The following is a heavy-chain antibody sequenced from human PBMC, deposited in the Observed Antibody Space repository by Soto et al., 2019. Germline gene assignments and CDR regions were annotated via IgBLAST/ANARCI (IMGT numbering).Heavy chain of an antibody. CDR3: ARDSIRQSVGGSYGSY. Sequence: QVQLVQSGAEVKKPGASVKVSCKASGYTFTSYYMHWVRQAPGQGLEWMGIINPSGGSTSYGQKDNANGTMTREAASNNGYSELSSLRSEVTTEEYCARDSIRQSVGGSYGSYWGQGTLVTVSS. J-gene: IGHJ4*02. V-gene: IGHV1-46*03. D-gene: IGHD2-15*01. CDR2: INPSGGST. CDR1: GYTFTSYY.